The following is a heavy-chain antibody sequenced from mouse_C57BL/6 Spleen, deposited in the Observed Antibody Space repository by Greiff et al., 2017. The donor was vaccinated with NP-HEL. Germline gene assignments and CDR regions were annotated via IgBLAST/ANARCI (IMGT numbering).Heavy chain of an antibody. D-gene: IGHD2-5*01. CDR2: ISYSGST. V-gene: IGHV3-1*01. Sequence: EVQLVESGPGMVKPSQSLSLTCTVSGYSITSGYVWHWIRHFPGNQLEWMGYISYSGSTNYNPSLKSRISITHDTSKNHFFLKLNSVTTEDTATYYCARASNYPYWYFDVWGTGTTVTVSS. J-gene: IGHJ1*03. CDR1: GYSITSGYV. CDR3: ARASNYPYWYFDV.